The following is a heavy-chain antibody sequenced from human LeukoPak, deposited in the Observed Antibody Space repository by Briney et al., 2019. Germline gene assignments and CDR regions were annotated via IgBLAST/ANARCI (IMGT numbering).Heavy chain of an antibody. D-gene: IGHD3-16*01. CDR1: GGSISSSSYY. CDR2: IYYSGST. CDR3: ARLWLGGEGVLDY. Sequence: SETLSLTCTVSGGSISSSSYYWGWIRQPPGKGLEWIGSIYYSGSTYYNPSLKSRVTISVDTSKNQFSLKLSSVTAADTAVYYCARLWLGGEGVLDYWGQGTLVTVSS. J-gene: IGHJ4*02. V-gene: IGHV4-39*01.